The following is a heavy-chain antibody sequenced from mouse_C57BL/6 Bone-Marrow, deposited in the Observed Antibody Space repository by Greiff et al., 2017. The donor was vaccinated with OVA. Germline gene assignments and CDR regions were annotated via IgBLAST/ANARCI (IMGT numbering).Heavy chain of an antibody. D-gene: IGHD1-1*01. CDR1: GYTFTSYW. CDR3: ARGYYGSSYTPWFAY. V-gene: IGHV1-64*01. Sequence: VKLQQPGAELVKPGASVKLSCKASGYTFTSYWMHWVKQRPGQGLEWIGMIHPNSGSTNYNEKFKSKATLTVDKSSSTAYMQLSSLTSEDSAVYYCARGYYGSSYTPWFAYWGQGTLVTVSA. J-gene: IGHJ3*01. CDR2: IHPNSGST.